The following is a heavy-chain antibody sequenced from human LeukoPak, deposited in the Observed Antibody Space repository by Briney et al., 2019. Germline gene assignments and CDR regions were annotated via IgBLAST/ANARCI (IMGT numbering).Heavy chain of an antibody. Sequence: GSLRLSCAASGFTFSSYSMNWVRQDPVKGLEWVSSITSGDTYIYYADSVKGRFTISRDNAKNSLYLQMDSLRAEDTAVYYCASGYSSGWYTKGAEYFQRWGQGTLVTVSS. D-gene: IGHD6-19*01. V-gene: IGHV3-21*01. CDR2: ITSGDTYI. CDR1: GFTFSSYS. J-gene: IGHJ1*01. CDR3: ASGYSSGWYTKGAEYFQR.